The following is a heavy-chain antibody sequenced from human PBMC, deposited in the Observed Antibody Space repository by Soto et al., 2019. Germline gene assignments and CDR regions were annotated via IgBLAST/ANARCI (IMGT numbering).Heavy chain of an antibody. Sequence: EVHLVESGGGMVQPGVSLRLSCAASGFIFSSYAINWVRQAPGKGLEWVSYISGSGTTIYYADSVKGRFTISRDYAKSSLYLQMNSLRAEDTAMYYCASFSRMADGYYWGQGTLVTVSS. J-gene: IGHJ4*02. D-gene: IGHD3-22*01. CDR1: GFIFSSYA. CDR3: ASFSRMADGYY. CDR2: ISGSGTTI. V-gene: IGHV3-48*01.